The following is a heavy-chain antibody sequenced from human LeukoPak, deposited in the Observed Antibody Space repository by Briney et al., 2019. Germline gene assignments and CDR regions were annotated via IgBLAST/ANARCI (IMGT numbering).Heavy chain of an antibody. CDR1: GGTFSSYA. Sequence: GASVKVSCKXSGGTFSSYAISWVRQAPGQGLEWMGRIIPIFGTANYAQKFQGRVTITTDESTSTAYMELSSLRSEDTAVYYCARDRIQLWSNWFDPWGQGTLVTVSS. CDR3: ARDRIQLWSNWFDP. V-gene: IGHV1-69*05. CDR2: IIPIFGTA. D-gene: IGHD5-18*01. J-gene: IGHJ5*02.